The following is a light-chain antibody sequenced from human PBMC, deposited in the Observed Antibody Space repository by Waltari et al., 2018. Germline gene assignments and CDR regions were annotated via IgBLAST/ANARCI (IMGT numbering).Light chain of an antibody. CDR1: SSNIGAGFD. CDR2: GNN. Sequence: QSVLTQPPSVSGAPGQRVTISCTGSSSNIGAGFDVHSYQQLPSTAPKLLIYGNNRRPPGVPDRFSASKAGTSASLAITGLQAEDEADYYCQSYDSSPGVVFGGGTKLTVL. J-gene: IGLJ2*01. CDR3: QSYDSSPGVV. V-gene: IGLV1-40*01.